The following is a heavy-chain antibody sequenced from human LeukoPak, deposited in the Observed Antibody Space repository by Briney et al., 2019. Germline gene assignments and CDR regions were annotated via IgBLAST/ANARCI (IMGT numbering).Heavy chain of an antibody. Sequence: GASVKVSCKASGYTFTSYYMHWVRQAPGQGLEWMGWMNPDSANTGYAQKFKGRVTMTRDTSISTAYMELDSLVFEDTAVYYCARGIRNLLYSDHWGQGTLITVSS. J-gene: IGHJ4*02. CDR2: MNPDSANT. V-gene: IGHV1-8*01. D-gene: IGHD1-14*01. CDR1: GYTFTSYY. CDR3: ARGIRNLLYSDH.